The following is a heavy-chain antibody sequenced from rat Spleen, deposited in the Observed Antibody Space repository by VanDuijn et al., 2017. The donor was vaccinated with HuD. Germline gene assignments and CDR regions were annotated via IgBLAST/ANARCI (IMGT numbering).Heavy chain of an antibody. CDR3: ATAGSRVSRFAY. CDR1: GFTFSGNW. CDR2: INPDGRNI. D-gene: IGHD1-4*01. V-gene: IGHV5-35*01. J-gene: IGHJ3*01. Sequence: EVQLVETGGGLVQPGGSLQLSCVASGFTFSGNWLNWIRQGPGKGLEWVASINPDGRNIYYSDTVKGRFGISKDNAKNTGYLQMDSLRSEDTATYYCATAGSRVSRFAYWGQGTLVTVSS.